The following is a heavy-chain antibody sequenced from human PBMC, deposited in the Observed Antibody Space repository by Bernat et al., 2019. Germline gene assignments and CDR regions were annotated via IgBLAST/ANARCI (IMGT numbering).Heavy chain of an antibody. V-gene: IGHV4-59*08. J-gene: IGHJ4*02. Sequence: QVQLQESGPGLVKPSETLSLTCTVSGGSISSYYWSWIRQPPGKGLEWIGYIYYSGSTNYNPSLKSRVTISVDTSKNQFSLKLRSVTAADTAVYYCARIQHYYDSSGYYDYRGQGTLVTVSS. D-gene: IGHD3-22*01. CDR3: ARIQHYYDSSGYYDY. CDR2: IYYSGST. CDR1: GGSISSYY.